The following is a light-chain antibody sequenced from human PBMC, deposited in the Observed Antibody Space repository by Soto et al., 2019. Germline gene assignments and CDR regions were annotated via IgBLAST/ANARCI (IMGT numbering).Light chain of an antibody. Sequence: DIQLTQSPSSLSASVGDRVTITCRASQAISSYLAWYQQKPGKVPELLIYATSTWQSGAPFRFSGSGSGTDFTLTISSLQPEDVATYYCHKYNHAPTFGGGTKVEIK. V-gene: IGKV1-27*01. CDR3: HKYNHAPT. CDR2: ATS. J-gene: IGKJ4*01. CDR1: QAISSY.